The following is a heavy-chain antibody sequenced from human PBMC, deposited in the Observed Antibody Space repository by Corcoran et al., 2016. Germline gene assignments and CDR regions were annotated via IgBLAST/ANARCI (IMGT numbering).Heavy chain of an antibody. CDR1: GFTFSNHG. CDR3: ARDWGTTTTSGYCFDY. D-gene: IGHD3-16*01. CDR2: IWYDGSNK. J-gene: IGHJ4*02. Sequence: QVQLVESGGGVVQPGRSLRLSCAASGFTFSNHGMHWVRQAPGKGLEWVAIIWYDGSNKYYADSVKGRFTIYRDNSKNTRWLQIDSLGADDTAFYYCARDWGTTTTSGYCFDYWGQGILVTVSS. V-gene: IGHV3-33*01.